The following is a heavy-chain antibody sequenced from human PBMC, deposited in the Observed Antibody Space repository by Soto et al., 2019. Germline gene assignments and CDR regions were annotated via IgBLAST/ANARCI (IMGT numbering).Heavy chain of an antibody. Sequence: SVKVSCKDSGGTFSSYAIICVRQTPGQRLEWMGGIIPIFGTANYAQKFQGRVTITADESTSTAYMELSSLRADDTAVYYCVKGEYYYDSSGYYPFDYWGQGILVTVSS. V-gene: IGHV1-69*13. CDR1: GGTFSSYA. D-gene: IGHD3-22*01. CDR3: VKGEYYYDSSGYYPFDY. J-gene: IGHJ4*02. CDR2: IIPIFGTA.